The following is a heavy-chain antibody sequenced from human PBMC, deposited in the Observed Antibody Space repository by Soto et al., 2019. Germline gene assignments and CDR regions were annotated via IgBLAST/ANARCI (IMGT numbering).Heavy chain of an antibody. CDR1: GFTFSSYW. J-gene: IGHJ3*01. V-gene: IGHV3-7*01. Sequence: PGGSLRLSCAASGFTFSSYWMSWVRQAPGKGLEWVANIKQDGSEKYYVDSVKGRFTISRDNAKNSLYLQMNSLRAEDTAVYYCARDGSPDMVVVVAAPDDAIDFWGQGTRVTLSS. CDR2: IKQDGSEK. D-gene: IGHD2-15*01. CDR3: ARDGSPDMVVVVAAPDDAIDF.